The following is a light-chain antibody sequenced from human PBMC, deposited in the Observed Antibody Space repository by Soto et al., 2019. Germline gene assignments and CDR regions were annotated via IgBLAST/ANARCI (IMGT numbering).Light chain of an antibody. CDR2: PAS. CDR1: QDIDIW. J-gene: IGKJ5*01. Sequence: DIQMTQSPSSVAASVGDRVTITCRASQDIDIWLAWYQQQPGTAPKVLIYPASTLQSGVPSRFSGIGSGTDFTLTISSLQPEDFATYFCQQANRFPPTFGQGTRLEVK. CDR3: QQANRFPPT. V-gene: IGKV1-12*01.